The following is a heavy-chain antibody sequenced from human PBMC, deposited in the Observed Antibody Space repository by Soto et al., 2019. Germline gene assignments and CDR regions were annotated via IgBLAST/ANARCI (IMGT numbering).Heavy chain of an antibody. CDR1: GFTFDDYA. CDR2: ISWNSGNI. J-gene: IGHJ4*02. D-gene: IGHD6-19*01. Sequence: EVQLVESGGGLVQPGRSLRLSCAASGFTFDDYAMHWVRQAPGKGLEWVSGISWNSGNIGYADSLKGRFTISRDNAKNSLYLQMTSLRGEDTALYYCAKATTIAVAGTAFDYWGQGTLVTVSS. CDR3: AKATTIAVAGTAFDY. V-gene: IGHV3-9*01.